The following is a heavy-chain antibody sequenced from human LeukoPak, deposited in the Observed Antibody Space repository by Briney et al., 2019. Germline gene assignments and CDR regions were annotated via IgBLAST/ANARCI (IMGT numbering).Heavy chain of an antibody. CDR3: ARGGGGASFDY. D-gene: IGHD1-26*01. CDR1: GGSFSSYT. J-gene: IGHJ4*02. CDR2: IIPILGIA. Sequence: SVKLSCKASGGSFSSYTISWVRQAPGPGLEWMGRIIPILGIANYAQKFQGRVTITADRSTSTAYMELSSLRSEDTAVYYCARGGGGASFDYWGQGTLVTVSS. V-gene: IGHV1-69*02.